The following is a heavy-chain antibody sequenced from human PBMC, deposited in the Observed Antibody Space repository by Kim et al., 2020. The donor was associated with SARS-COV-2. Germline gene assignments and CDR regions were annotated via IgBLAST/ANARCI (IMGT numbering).Heavy chain of an antibody. Sequence: SETLSLTCAVSGGSISSSNWWSWVRQPPGKGLEWIGEIYHSGSTNYNPSLKSRVTISVDKSKNQFSLKLSSVTAADTAVYYCARKVGIVGAKNHFDYWGQGTLVTVSS. D-gene: IGHD1-26*01. CDR2: IYHSGST. CDR1: GGSISSSNW. V-gene: IGHV4-4*02. J-gene: IGHJ4*02. CDR3: ARKVGIVGAKNHFDY.